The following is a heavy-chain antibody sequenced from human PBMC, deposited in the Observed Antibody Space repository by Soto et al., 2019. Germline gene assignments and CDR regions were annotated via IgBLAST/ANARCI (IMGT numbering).Heavy chain of an antibody. CDR2: MKATDGTK. Sequence: GGSLRLSCAASGFNFNLLALTCVRQAPGKGLEWVSTMKATDGTKYYADSVKGRFTISRDSSTNTMYLQMNSLRVEDTAVYYCAKPYGPLAFDYWGQGTLVTVSS. CDR1: GFNFNLLA. V-gene: IGHV3-23*01. D-gene: IGHD3-10*01. J-gene: IGHJ4*02. CDR3: AKPYGPLAFDY.